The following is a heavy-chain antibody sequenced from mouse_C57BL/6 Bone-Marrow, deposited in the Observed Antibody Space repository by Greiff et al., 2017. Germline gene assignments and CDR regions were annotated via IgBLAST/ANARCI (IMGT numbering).Heavy chain of an antibody. CDR2: IDPSASYT. D-gene: IGHD2-2*01. J-gene: IGHJ3*01. CDR1: GYTFTSYW. CDR3: ARGRLRQIAY. V-gene: IGHV1-69*01. Sequence: QVQLQQPGAELVMPGASVKLSCKASGYTFTSYWMHWVKQRPGQGLEWIGEIDPSASYTNYNQKFKGKSTLTVDKSSSTAYMQLSSLTSEDSAVYYCARGRLRQIAYWGQGTLVTVSA.